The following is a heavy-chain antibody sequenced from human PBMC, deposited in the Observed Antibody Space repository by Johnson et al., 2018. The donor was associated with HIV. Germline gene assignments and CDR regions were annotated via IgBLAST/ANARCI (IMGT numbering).Heavy chain of an antibody. V-gene: IGHV3-30*09. CDR2: ISYDGINK. CDR1: GFTFSTSA. J-gene: IGHJ3*02. CDR3: AKGQGYSYDLSSPFDI. Sequence: QVQLVESGGDVVQPGRSLRLSCAASGFTFSTSAMHWVRQAPGKGLKWVATISYDGINKYYADSLKGRFAISRDNSRNTLDLRMDSLRVEDTAVYYCAKGQGYSYDLSSPFDIWGQGTMVTVSS. D-gene: IGHD5-18*01.